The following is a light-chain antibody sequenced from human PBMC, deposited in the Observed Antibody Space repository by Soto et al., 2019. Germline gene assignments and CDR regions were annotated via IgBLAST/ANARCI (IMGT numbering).Light chain of an antibody. V-gene: IGKV1D-13*01. Sequence: IVMTQSTSSLSASVGDRVTITCRASQSISSALAWYQQKPGKAPKLLVYDASSLESGVPSRFSGSGSGTDFTLTISSLQPEDFATYYCQQFNNYTFGQGTRLEIK. CDR2: DAS. CDR3: QQFNNYT. CDR1: QSISSA. J-gene: IGKJ5*01.